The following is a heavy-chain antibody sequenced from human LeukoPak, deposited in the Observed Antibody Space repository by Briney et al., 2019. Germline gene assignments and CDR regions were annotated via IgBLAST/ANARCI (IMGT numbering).Heavy chain of an antibody. CDR3: ARGDFWSGHEFDY. D-gene: IGHD3-3*01. CDR2: INSDGSST. CDR1: GLTFSSYC. Sequence: PGGSVRLSCGASGLTFSSYCIHWVRQAPGKGLVWVSRINSDGSSTSYADSVKGRFTISRDNAKNTLYLQMNSLRAEDTAVYYCARGDFWSGHEFDYWGQGTLVTVSS. J-gene: IGHJ4*02. V-gene: IGHV3-74*01.